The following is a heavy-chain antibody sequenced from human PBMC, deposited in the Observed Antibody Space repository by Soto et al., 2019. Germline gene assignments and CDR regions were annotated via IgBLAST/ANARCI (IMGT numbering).Heavy chain of an antibody. D-gene: IGHD2-2*02. V-gene: IGHV3-7*04. J-gene: IGHJ2*01. CDR3: ARDWGYCSSSICYNGGYFDL. CDR1: GFTFSSYW. CDR2: IKQDGSEK. Sequence: EVQLVESGGGLVQPGGSLRLSCAASGFTFSSYWMSWVRQAPGKGLEWVANIKQDGSEKYYVDSVKGRFTISRDNAESSRYRQMNSLRAEDSAGYYGARDWGYCSSSICYNGGYFDLWGRGTLVTVSS.